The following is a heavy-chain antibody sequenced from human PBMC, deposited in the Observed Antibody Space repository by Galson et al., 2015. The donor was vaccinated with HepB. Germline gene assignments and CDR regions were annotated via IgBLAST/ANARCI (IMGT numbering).Heavy chain of an antibody. CDR3: ARNGYSGYDPDYYYYYGMDV. D-gene: IGHD5-12*01. V-gene: IGHV1-18*04. Sequence: SVKVSCKASGYTFTSYGISWVRQAPGQGLEWMGCISAYNGYTKYAQKLQGSVTMTTDTSTSTAYMELRSLRSDDTAVYYCARNGYSGYDPDYYYYYGMDVWGQGTTVTVSS. CDR2: ISAYNGYT. J-gene: IGHJ6*02. CDR1: GYTFTSYG.